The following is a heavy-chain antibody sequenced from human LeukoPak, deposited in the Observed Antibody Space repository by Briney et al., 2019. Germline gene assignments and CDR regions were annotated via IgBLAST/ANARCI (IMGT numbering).Heavy chain of an antibody. V-gene: IGHV3-48*02. CDR1: GFTFTSYT. Sequence: PGGSLRLSCAASGFTFTSYTFHWVRQAPGKGLEWVSYISSSSSTIYYADSVKGRFTISRDNAKNSLYVQMNSLRDEDTAVYFCARARYYYDSSGYYFDYWGQGTLVTVSS. CDR2: ISSSSSTI. J-gene: IGHJ4*02. D-gene: IGHD3-22*01. CDR3: ARARYYYDSSGYYFDY.